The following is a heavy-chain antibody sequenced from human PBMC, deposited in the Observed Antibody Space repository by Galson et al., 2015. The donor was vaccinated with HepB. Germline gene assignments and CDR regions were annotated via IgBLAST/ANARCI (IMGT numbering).Heavy chain of an antibody. V-gene: IGHV1-2*02. CDR3: ARDLGVPAAITSNWFDP. D-gene: IGHD2-2*01. Sequence: SVKVSCKASGYTFTGYYMHWVRQAPGQGLEWMGWINPNSGGTNYAQKFQGRVTMTRDTSISTAYMELSRLRSDDTAVYYCARDLGVPAAITSNWFDPWGQGTLGTVS. J-gene: IGHJ5*02. CDR2: INPNSGGT. CDR1: GYTFTGYY.